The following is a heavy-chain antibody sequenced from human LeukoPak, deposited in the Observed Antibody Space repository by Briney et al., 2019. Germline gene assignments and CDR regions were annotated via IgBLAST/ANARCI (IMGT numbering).Heavy chain of an antibody. J-gene: IGHJ4*02. CDR1: GGSISSYY. CDR3: ARIRGYSFDY. V-gene: IGHV4-59*08. D-gene: IGHD5-12*01. Sequence: SETLSLTCTVSGGSISSYYWSWIRQPPGKGLEWIGYIYYSGSTNYNPSLKSRVTISVDTSKNQFSLKLSSVTAADTAVYYCARIRGYSFDYWGQGTLVTVSS. CDR2: IYYSGST.